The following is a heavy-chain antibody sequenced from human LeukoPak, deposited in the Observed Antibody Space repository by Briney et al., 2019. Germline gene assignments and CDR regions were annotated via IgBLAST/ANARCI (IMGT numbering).Heavy chain of an antibody. D-gene: IGHD3-10*01. J-gene: IGHJ4*02. V-gene: IGHV4-39*01. CDR3: ARTRSYYNSRSYGAPYYFVD. Sequence: SETLSLTCTVSGGSISSTSSYWGWIRQPPGKGLEWIATIYYSGSTYYNASLKSRITIAVDTSKSQFSLKLSSVTAADTAVYYCARTRSYYNSRSYGAPYYFVDWGQGTLVTVSS. CDR2: IYYSGST. CDR1: GGSISSTSSY.